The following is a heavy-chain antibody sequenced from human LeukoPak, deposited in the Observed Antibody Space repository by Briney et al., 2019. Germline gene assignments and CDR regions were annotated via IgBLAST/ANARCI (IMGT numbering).Heavy chain of an antibody. Sequence: PGGSLRLSCAASGFTFSSYGMSWVRQAPGKGLEWVSAISGSGGSTYYADSVKGRFTISRDNSKNTLYLQMNSLRAEDTAVYYCAKDPRLWFGESDYWGQGTLVTVSS. J-gene: IGHJ4*02. CDR2: ISGSGGST. CDR3: AKDPRLWFGESDY. V-gene: IGHV3-23*01. CDR1: GFTFSSYG. D-gene: IGHD3-10*01.